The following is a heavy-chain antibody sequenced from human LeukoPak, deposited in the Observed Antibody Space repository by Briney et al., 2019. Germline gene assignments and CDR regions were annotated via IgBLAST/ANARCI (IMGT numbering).Heavy chain of an antibody. J-gene: IGHJ6*02. CDR3: ARQHCSTTSCYRTYGMDV. Sequence: PSETLSLTCTVSGGSITTSFYYWGWIRQSPGKGLDWIGSIHYSGSTHYNPSLRSRISISLDTSKNQASLKLSAVTAADSAVYYCARQHCSTTSCYRTYGMDVWGQGTTVTVS. D-gene: IGHD2-2*01. CDR1: GGSITTSFYY. CDR2: IHYSGST. V-gene: IGHV4-39*01.